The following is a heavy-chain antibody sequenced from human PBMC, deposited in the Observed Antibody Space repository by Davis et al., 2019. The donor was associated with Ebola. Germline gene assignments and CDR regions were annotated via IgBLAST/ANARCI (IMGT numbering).Heavy chain of an antibody. CDR3: AGSDGSYYYYGMDV. V-gene: IGHV3-48*01. D-gene: IGHD5-24*01. CDR2: ISSSGSTI. J-gene: IGHJ6*02. CDR1: GFTVSSNY. Sequence: GESLKISCAASGFTVSSNYMSWVRQAPGKGLEWVSYISSSGSTIYYADSVKGRFTISRDNSKNTLYLQMNSLRAEDTAVYYCAGSDGSYYYYGMDVWGQGTTVTVSS.